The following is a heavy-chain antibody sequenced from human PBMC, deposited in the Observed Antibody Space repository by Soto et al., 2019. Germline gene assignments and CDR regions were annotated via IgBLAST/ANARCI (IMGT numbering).Heavy chain of an antibody. D-gene: IGHD6-19*01. CDR2: IYYSGST. J-gene: IGHJ4*02. CDR1: GGSISSSSYY. V-gene: IGHV4-39*01. CDR3: ARHIRGIAVASDYYFDY. Sequence: SETLSLTCTVSGGSISSSSYYWGWIRQPPGKGLEWIGSIYYSGSTYYNPSLKSRVTISVDTSKNQFSLKLSSLTAADTAVYYCARHIRGIAVASDYYFDYWGQGTLVTVSS.